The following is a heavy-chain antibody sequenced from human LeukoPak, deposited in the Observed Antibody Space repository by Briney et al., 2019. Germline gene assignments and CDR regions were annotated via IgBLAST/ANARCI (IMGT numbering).Heavy chain of an antibody. Sequence: GESLKISCKGSGYSFTSYWIGWVRQMPGKGLEWLGIIYPGDSDTRYSPSFQGQVTTSADKSISTAYLQWSSLEASDTAMYYCARRQQLYDPFDYWGQGTLVTVSS. J-gene: IGHJ4*02. CDR2: IYPGDSDT. V-gene: IGHV5-51*01. D-gene: IGHD6-13*01. CDR3: ARRQQLYDPFDY. CDR1: GYSFTSYW.